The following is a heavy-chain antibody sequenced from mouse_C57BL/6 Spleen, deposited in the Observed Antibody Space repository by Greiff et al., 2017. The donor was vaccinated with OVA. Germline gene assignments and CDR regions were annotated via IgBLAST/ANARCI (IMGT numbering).Heavy chain of an antibody. CDR1: GFTFTAYY. CDR3: ARSLLWEAMDY. V-gene: IGHV7-3*01. CDR2: IRNKANGYTT. D-gene: IGHD2-1*01. Sequence: EVQLVESGGGLVQPGGSLSLSCAASGFTFTAYYMSWVRQPPGKALEWLGFIRNKANGYTTESSESVKGRFTIYRDNSQSILYLQMNALRAEDSATYYCARSLLWEAMDYWGQGTSVTVSS. J-gene: IGHJ4*01.